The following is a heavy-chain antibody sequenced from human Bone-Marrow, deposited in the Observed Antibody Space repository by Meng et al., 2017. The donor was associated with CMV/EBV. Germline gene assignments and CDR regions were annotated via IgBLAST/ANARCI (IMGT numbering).Heavy chain of an antibody. CDR2: ISSSSSYI. CDR1: GFTFSSYS. D-gene: IGHD6-6*01. CDR3: ARDYRDGEQLVRFSPFDY. J-gene: IGHJ4*02. Sequence: GGSLRLSCAASGFTFSSYSMNWVRQAPGKGLEWVSSISSSSSYIYYADSVKGRFTISRDNAKNSLYLQMNSLRAEDTAVYYCARDYRDGEQLVRFSPFDYWGQGTLVTVSS. V-gene: IGHV3-21*01.